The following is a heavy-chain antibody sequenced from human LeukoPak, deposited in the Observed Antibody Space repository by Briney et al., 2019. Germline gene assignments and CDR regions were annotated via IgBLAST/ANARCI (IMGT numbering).Heavy chain of an antibody. CDR2: ISYDGNNK. Sequence: PGRSLRLSCAASGFTSSSYGMHWVRQAPGKGLEWVAVISYDGNNKYYADSVKGRCTISRDNSENTLFLQMNSLRAEDTAVYYCAKESWGSGRYFDLWGRGTLVTVSS. J-gene: IGHJ2*01. CDR3: AKESWGSGRYFDL. CDR1: GFTSSSYG. D-gene: IGHD7-27*01. V-gene: IGHV3-30*18.